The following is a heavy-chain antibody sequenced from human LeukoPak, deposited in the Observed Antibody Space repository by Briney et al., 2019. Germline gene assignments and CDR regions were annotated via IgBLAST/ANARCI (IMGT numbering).Heavy chain of an antibody. D-gene: IGHD3-10*01. J-gene: IGHJ3*02. V-gene: IGHV3-23*01. CDR2: ISGSGGST. CDR1: GFTFSDYY. Sequence: PGGSLRLSCAASGFTFSDYYMSWIRQAPGMGLEWVSAISGSGGSTYYADSVKGRFTISRDNSKNTLYLQMNSLRAEDTAVYYCAKVQGIIGEGEAFDIWGQGTMVTVSS. CDR3: AKVQGIIGEGEAFDI.